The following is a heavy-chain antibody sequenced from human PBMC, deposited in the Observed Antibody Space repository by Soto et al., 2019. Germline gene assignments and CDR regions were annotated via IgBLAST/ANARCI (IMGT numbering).Heavy chain of an antibody. Sequence: GVSLRLSCSASGFTFSTYAMHWVRKAPGKGLEYIAGITRNGRTTSYTDSVKGRFIISRDNSESTLYLQMSRLRFDDTAVYACVNDHIATAGIGLDNWSAPWGKGTRVTVSS. J-gene: IGHJ5*02. D-gene: IGHD6-13*01. CDR1: GFTFSTYA. CDR2: ITRNGRTT. CDR3: VNDHIATAGIGLDNWSAP. V-gene: IGHV3-64D*06.